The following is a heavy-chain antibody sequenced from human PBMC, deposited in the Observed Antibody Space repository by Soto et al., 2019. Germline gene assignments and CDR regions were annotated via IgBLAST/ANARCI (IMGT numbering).Heavy chain of an antibody. CDR2: IRGSGDST. D-gene: IGHD6-13*01. Sequence: EVQLLESGGGLVQPGGSLRLSCAASGFTFSSYAMSWVRQAPGKGLEWVSAIRGSGDSTFHADSVKGRFTISRDNSKNTLYLQMNSLRAEDTAVYYCAKAYGSRGGTLDRPYFDYWGQGTLVTVSS. CDR3: AKAYGSRGGTLDRPYFDY. CDR1: GFTFSSYA. V-gene: IGHV3-23*01. J-gene: IGHJ4*02.